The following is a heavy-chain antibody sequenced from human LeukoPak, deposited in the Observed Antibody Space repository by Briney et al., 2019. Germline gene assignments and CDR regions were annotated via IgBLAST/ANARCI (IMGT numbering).Heavy chain of an antibody. CDR3: ARGLWWSKYYFDY. V-gene: IGHV3-23*01. Sequence: GALRLSFAASGFTLSNHAMDRVRPAPGKGLDFVSSISNSGETTNYADSVKGRFTISRDNSKNTLYLQMNSLRAEDTAVYYCARGLWWSKYYFDYWGQGTLVTVSS. CDR1: GFTLSNHA. D-gene: IGHD2-21*01. J-gene: IGHJ4*02. CDR2: ISNSGETT.